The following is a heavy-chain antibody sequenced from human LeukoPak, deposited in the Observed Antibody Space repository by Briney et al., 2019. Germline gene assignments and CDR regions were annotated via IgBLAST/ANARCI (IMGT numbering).Heavy chain of an antibody. D-gene: IGHD5-24*01. V-gene: IGHV4-38-2*01. J-gene: IGHJ3*02. CDR1: GYSISRGSY. CDR2: VYHSGSA. CDR3: AVGLHSGQFAFDI. Sequence: SETLSLTCAVSGYSISRGSYWGWIRQPPGKGREWIGSVYHSGSAYYNPSLKSRVTISVDTSKNQFSLKLTSVTAADTAVYYCAVGLHSGQFAFDIWGQGTMVTVSS.